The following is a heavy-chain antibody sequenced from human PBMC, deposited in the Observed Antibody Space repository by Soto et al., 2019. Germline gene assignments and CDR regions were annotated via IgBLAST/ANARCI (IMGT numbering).Heavy chain of an antibody. CDR2: TYYRSKWYN. Sequence: SQTLSLTCAISGDSVSGNSAAAWNWIRQSPSKGLEWLGRTYYRSKWYNDYALSVKSRITINPDTSKNQFSLQLKSVTPEDAAVYYCVRGTRSPFDIWGQGTMVTVSS. J-gene: IGHJ3*02. CDR1: GDSVSGNSAAA. V-gene: IGHV6-1*01. CDR3: VRGTRSPFDI.